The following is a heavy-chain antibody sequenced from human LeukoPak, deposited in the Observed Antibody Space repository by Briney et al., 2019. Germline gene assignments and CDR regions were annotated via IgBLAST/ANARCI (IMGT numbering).Heavy chain of an antibody. J-gene: IGHJ4*02. CDR3: ARLYSGSYIY. Sequence: SETLSLTCAVYGGSFSGYYWSWIRQPPGKWLEWIGEINHSGSTNYNPSLKSRVTISVDTSKNQFSLKLGSVTAADTAVYYCARLYSGSYIYWGQGTLVTVSS. CDR1: GGSFSGYY. D-gene: IGHD1-26*01. V-gene: IGHV4-34*01. CDR2: INHSGST.